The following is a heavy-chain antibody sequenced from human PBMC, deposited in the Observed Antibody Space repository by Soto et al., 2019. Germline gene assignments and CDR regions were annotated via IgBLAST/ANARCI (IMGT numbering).Heavy chain of an antibody. CDR2: IYSGGST. CDR1: GFTVSSNY. V-gene: IGHV3-53*04. J-gene: IGHJ6*03. Sequence: GGSLRLSCAASGFTVSSNYMSWVRQAPGKGPEWVSVIYSGGSTYYADSVKGRFTISRHNSKNTLYLQMNSLRAEDTAVYYCARDVRFLYGYYMDVWGKGTTVTVSS. D-gene: IGHD3-3*01. CDR3: ARDVRFLYGYYMDV.